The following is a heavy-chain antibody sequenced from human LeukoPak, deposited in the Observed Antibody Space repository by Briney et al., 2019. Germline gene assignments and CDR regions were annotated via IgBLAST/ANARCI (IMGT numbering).Heavy chain of an antibody. CDR3: ARGQILINY. J-gene: IGHJ4*02. V-gene: IGHV4-34*01. D-gene: IGHD2-8*01. CDR2: INHSGST. Sequence: PSETLSLTCAVYGGSFSGYYWSWIRQPPGKGLEWIGEINHSGSTNYNPSLKSRVTISVDTSKNQFSLKLNSVPAADTAVYYCARGQILINYWGQGTLVTVSS. CDR1: GGSFSGYY.